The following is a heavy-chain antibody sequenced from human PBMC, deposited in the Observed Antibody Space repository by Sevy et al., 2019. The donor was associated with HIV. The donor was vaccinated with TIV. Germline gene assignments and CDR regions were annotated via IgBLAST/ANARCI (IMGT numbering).Heavy chain of an antibody. Sequence: GGSLRLSCVASGFNCNIDSFSWVRQTPGKGLEWVSTLSFGCGKINYADSVQGRFTISRDDSKNTLYLEMNSLRVEDTAIYYCAREGCSKPHDYWGQGTLVTVSS. CDR2: LSFGCGKI. CDR3: AREGCSKPHDY. J-gene: IGHJ4*02. CDR1: GFNCNIDS. V-gene: IGHV3-23*01. D-gene: IGHD3-10*02.